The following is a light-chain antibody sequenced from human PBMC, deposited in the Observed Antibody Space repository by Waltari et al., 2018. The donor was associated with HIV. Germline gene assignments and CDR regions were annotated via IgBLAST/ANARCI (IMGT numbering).Light chain of an antibody. V-gene: IGLV2-14*01. CDR2: EVT. CDR1: SSDVGGYNY. CDR3: NSYTISSTLGV. J-gene: IGLJ3*02. Sequence: QSALTQPASVSGSPGQSITISCTGTSSDVGGYNYVSWYQHHPGKAPKLMIYEVTNRPSGVSNRFSGSKSGNTASLTISGLQAEDEADYYCNSYTISSTLGVFGGGTKLTVL.